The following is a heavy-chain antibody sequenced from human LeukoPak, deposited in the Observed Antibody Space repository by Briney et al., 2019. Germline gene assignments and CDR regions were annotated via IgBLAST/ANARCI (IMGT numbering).Heavy chain of an antibody. CDR2: ISYDGSNK. CDR1: GFTFSSYG. Sequence: GGSLRLSCAASGFTFSSYGMHWVRQAPGKGLEWVAVISYDGSNKYYADSVKGRFTISRDNSKNTLYLQMNSLRAEDTAVYYCAKEEWELLYYYYYGMDVWCQGTTVTVSS. D-gene: IGHD1-26*01. CDR3: AKEEWELLYYYYYGMDV. J-gene: IGHJ6*02. V-gene: IGHV3-30*18.